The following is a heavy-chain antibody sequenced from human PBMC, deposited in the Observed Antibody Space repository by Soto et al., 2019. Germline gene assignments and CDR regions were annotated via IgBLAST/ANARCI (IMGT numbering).Heavy chain of an antibody. CDR1: GFTFSSYS. CDR3: ASWGVVIGTGYYGMDV. V-gene: IGHV3-48*02. D-gene: IGHD3-3*01. CDR2: ISSSSSTI. J-gene: IGHJ6*02. Sequence: XVSLGLSCAASGFTFSSYSMNGVRQAPGKGLEWVSYISSSSSTIYYADSVKGRFTISRDNAKNSLYLQMNSLRDEDTAVYYCASWGVVIGTGYYGMDVWGQGTTVTVSS.